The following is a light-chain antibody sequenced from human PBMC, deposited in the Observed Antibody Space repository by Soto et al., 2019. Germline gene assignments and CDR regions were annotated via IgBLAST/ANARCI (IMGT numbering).Light chain of an antibody. CDR1: SSNIGAGYD. CDR3: QSYDSSLSGWV. CDR2: GNS. V-gene: IGLV1-40*01. Sequence: QSVLTQPPSVSGAPGQRGTMSCTGSSSNIGAGYDVHWYQQLPGTAPKVLIYGNSNRPSGVPDRFSGSKSGTSASLAITGLQAEDEADYYCQSYDSSLSGWVFGGGTKLTVL. J-gene: IGLJ3*02.